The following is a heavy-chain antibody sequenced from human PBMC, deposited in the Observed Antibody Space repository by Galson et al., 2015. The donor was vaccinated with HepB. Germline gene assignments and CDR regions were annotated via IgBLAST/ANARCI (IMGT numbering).Heavy chain of an antibody. Sequence: SVKVSCKASGYTFTSYAMHWVRQAPGQRLEWMGWINAGNGNTKYSQKFQGRVTITRDTSASTAYMELSSLRSEDTAVYYCARDQDSYCSGGSCYGGNWFDPWGQGTLVTVSS. J-gene: IGHJ5*02. CDR3: ARDQDSYCSGGSCYGGNWFDP. CDR1: GYTFTSYA. CDR2: INAGNGNT. V-gene: IGHV1-3*01. D-gene: IGHD2-15*01.